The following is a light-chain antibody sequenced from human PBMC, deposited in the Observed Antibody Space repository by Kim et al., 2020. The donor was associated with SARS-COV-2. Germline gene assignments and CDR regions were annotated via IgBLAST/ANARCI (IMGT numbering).Light chain of an antibody. Sequence: DIQLTQSPSFLSASVGDRVTITCRASQGITSHLAWYQQRPGKAPKVLIYAASTLQSGVPSRFSGSGSGTEFTLTISSLQSEDVATYYCHQLNSYPWTFGQGTKVDIK. CDR2: AAS. J-gene: IGKJ1*01. V-gene: IGKV1-9*01. CDR1: QGITSH. CDR3: HQLNSYPWT.